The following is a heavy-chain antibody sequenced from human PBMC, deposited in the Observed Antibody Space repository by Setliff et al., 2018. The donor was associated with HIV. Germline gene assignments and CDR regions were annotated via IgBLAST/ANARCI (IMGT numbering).Heavy chain of an antibody. D-gene: IGHD6-19*01. Sequence: ASVKVSCKASGYNFGSYFMHWVRQAPGKGLEWMGRIDPEDGETIYGAKFQGRVTMTADTSAATAYMVLSSLRSEDTALYYCGTVRIAVPDDFDFWGQGTLVTVPQ. J-gene: IGHJ4*02. CDR3: GTVRIAVPDDFDF. CDR1: GYNFGSYF. V-gene: IGHV1-69-2*01. CDR2: IDPEDGET.